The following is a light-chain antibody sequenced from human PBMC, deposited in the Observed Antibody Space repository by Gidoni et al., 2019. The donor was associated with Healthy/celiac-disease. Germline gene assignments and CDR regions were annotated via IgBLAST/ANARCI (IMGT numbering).Light chain of an antibody. V-gene: IGKV3-15*01. CDR3: QQYNNWPIT. J-gene: IGKJ5*01. CDR1: QSVSSN. Sequence: EIVMTQSPATLSVSPGERATLSCRASQSVSSNLDWYQQKPGQAPRLLIYGPSTRATGIPARFSGSGSGTEFTLTISSLQSEDFAVYYCQQYNNWPITFGQGTRLEIK. CDR2: GPS.